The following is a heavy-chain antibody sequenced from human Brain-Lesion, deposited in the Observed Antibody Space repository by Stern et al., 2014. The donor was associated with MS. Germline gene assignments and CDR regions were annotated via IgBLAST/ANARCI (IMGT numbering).Heavy chain of an antibody. V-gene: IGHV4-31*03. CDR1: GGSINSGGYY. CDR2: IYYPGSA. D-gene: IGHD3-22*01. CDR3: ARGARYSDSSGYYFYFDY. J-gene: IGHJ4*02. Sequence: VQLQESGPGLVKPSQTLPLTCTVSGGSINSGGYYWSWIRQYPGKGLEWIGYIYYPGSAYSDQSLKSRLSMSIDTSKNHFSLNLNSVTAADTAVYYCARGARYSDSSGYYFYFDYWGQGTLVTVSS.